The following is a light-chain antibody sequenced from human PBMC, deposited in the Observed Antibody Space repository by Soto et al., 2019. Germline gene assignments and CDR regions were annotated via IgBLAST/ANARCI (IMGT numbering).Light chain of an antibody. Sequence: EIVMTHSPATLSVSPCERATLSCRASQSVSSNLAWYQQKPGQAPRLLIYDASTRATGIPARFSGSGSGTEFTLTISSLQSEDFAVYYCQQYNNWRTFGQGTKWIS. CDR1: QSVSSN. V-gene: IGKV3-15*01. CDR3: QQYNNWRT. J-gene: IGKJ1*01. CDR2: DAS.